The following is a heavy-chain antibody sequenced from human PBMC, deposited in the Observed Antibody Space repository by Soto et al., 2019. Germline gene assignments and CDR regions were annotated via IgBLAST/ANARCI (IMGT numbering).Heavy chain of an antibody. Sequence: NPSETLSLTCTVSGGSISSADYYWSWFRQPPGKGLEWIGYIYYSGSTYYNPSLKSRVTISVDTSKNQFSLKLSSVTAADTAVYYCASRRSRGRALLFDPWGQGTLVT. V-gene: IGHV4-30-4*01. J-gene: IGHJ5*02. D-gene: IGHD1-26*01. CDR2: IYYSGST. CDR3: ASRRSRGRALLFDP. CDR1: GGSISSADYY.